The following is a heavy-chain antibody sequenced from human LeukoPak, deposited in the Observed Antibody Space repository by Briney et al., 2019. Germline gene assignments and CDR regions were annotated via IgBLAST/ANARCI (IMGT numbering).Heavy chain of an antibody. J-gene: IGHJ3*02. CDR2: MNPNSGGT. CDR1: GYTFTAYY. CDR3: ARKLDFLDALDI. Sequence: ASVKVSCKASGYTFTAYYMHWVRQAPGQGLEWMGWMNPNSGGTNYAQKFEGRVTMTRDTSISTAYMELSRLRSDDTAVYYCARKLDFLDALDIWGQGTMVTVSS. V-gene: IGHV1-2*02. D-gene: IGHD3/OR15-3a*01.